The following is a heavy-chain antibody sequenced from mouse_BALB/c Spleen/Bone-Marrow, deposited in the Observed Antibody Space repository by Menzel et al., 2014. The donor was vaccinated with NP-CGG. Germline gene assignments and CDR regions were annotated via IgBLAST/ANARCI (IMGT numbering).Heavy chain of an antibody. V-gene: IGHV1S81*02. CDR3: AREMVFDITTVVATGGYYFDY. J-gene: IGHJ2*01. D-gene: IGHD1-1*01. Sequence: QVQLQQSGAELVKPGASLKLSCKASGYTFTSYWMHWVKQRPGQGLEWIGEINPSNGRANYNEKFKSKATLTVDKSSSTAYMQLSSLTSEDSAVYHCAREMVFDITTVVATGGYYFDYWGQGTTLTVSS. CDR1: GYTFTSYW. CDR2: INPSNGRA.